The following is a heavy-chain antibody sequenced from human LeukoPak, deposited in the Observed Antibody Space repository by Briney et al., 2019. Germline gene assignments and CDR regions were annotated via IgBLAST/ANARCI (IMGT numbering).Heavy chain of an antibody. Sequence: GGSLRLSCTASGFTFSSCWMPWVRQAPGKGLVWVSRINSDGGSTSYADSVKGRFTISRDNAKNTLYLQMNSLRAEDTAVYYCARRIQGMAPYYFDYWGQGTLVTVSS. CDR1: GFTFSSCW. CDR3: ARRIQGMAPYYFDY. J-gene: IGHJ4*02. D-gene: IGHD5-24*01. V-gene: IGHV3-74*01. CDR2: INSDGGST.